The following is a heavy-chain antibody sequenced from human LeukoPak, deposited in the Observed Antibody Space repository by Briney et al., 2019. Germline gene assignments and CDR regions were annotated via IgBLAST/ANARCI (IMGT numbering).Heavy chain of an antibody. Sequence: GASVKVSCKASGYTFTGYYMHWVRQAPGQGLEWMGWINPNSGGTNYAQKFQGRVTMTRDTSVSTAYMELSRLRPDDTAVYYCARVTSSSTPLYYYYYMDVWGKGTTVTVSS. CDR1: GYTFTGYY. J-gene: IGHJ6*03. CDR2: INPNSGGT. D-gene: IGHD6-13*01. V-gene: IGHV1-2*02. CDR3: ARVTSSSTPLYYYYYMDV.